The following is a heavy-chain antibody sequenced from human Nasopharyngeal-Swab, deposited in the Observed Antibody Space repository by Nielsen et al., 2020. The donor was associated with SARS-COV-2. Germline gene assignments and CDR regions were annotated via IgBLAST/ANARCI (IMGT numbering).Heavy chain of an antibody. CDR1: GGSISSRSYY. V-gene: IGHV4-39*01. CDR2: IYYSGST. Sequence: SETLSLTCTVSGGSISSRSYYWGWIRQPPGKGLEWIGSIYYSGSTNYNPSRKSRVTIAVDTSKNQFSLKLSSVTAADTAVYYCASSPFRIKTVGVVIGNWFDPRRPGTLVAVSS. CDR3: ASSPFRIKTVGVVIGNWFDP. J-gene: IGHJ5*02. D-gene: IGHD3-3*01.